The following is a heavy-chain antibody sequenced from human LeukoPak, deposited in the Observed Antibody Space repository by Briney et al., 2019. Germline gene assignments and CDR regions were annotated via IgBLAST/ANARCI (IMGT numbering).Heavy chain of an antibody. Sequence: GGSLRLSCAASGFTFSNYAMSWVRQAPGKGLEWVSTISGGGGSTYYADSVKGRFTISRDNSKNTLYLQMNSLRAEDTAVYYCAKSGSVIPSYVDYWGQGTLVTVSS. CDR1: GFTFSNYA. CDR3: AKSGSVIPSYVDY. J-gene: IGHJ4*02. V-gene: IGHV3-23*01. D-gene: IGHD3-16*02. CDR2: ISGGGGST.